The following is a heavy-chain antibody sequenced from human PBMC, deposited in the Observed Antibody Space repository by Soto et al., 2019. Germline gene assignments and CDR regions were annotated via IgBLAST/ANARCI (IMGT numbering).Heavy chain of an antibody. Sequence: ASVKVSCKASGYTFTDYFIHWARQAPGQGFEWMGWINPKSRGTTYAQKFQGRVTMTRDTSNTTAYMELRGLRSDDTAVYYCARVTMKAGNWLDPWGQGTLVTVSS. J-gene: IGHJ5*02. D-gene: IGHD1-1*01. CDR2: INPKSRGT. V-gene: IGHV1-2*02. CDR1: GYTFTDYF. CDR3: ARVTMKAGNWLDP.